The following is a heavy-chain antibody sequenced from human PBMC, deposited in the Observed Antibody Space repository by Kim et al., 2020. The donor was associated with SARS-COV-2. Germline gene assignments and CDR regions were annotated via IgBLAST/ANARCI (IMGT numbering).Heavy chain of an antibody. V-gene: IGHV3-33*01. D-gene: IGHD3-10*01. Sequence: GGSLRLSCAASGFTFSSYGMHWVRQAPGKGLEWVAVIWYDGSNKYYADSVKGRFTISRDNSKNTLYLQMNSLRAEDTAVYYCARDLQPRLWFGELAMNYGMDVWGQGTTVTVSS. CDR2: IWYDGSNK. CDR3: ARDLQPRLWFGELAMNYGMDV. CDR1: GFTFSSYG. J-gene: IGHJ6*02.